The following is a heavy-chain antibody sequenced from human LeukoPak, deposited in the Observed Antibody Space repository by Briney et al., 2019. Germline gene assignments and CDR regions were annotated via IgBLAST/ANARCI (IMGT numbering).Heavy chain of an antibody. Sequence: PGGSLRLSCAASGFTFGFSSMHWVRQAPGKGPEFVSVIGGDGLTTFYADSVKDRFTISRDNSKSTLYLEMGSLRVEDSGVYYCAREKGGRGPWYYDLWGRGTLVTVSS. J-gene: IGHJ2*01. CDR3: AREKGGRGPWYYDL. D-gene: IGHD3-16*01. CDR2: IGGDGLTT. V-gene: IGHV3-64*02. CDR1: GFTFGFSS.